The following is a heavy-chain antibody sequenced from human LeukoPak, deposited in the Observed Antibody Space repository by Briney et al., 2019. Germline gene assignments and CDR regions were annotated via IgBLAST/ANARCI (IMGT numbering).Heavy chain of an antibody. J-gene: IGHJ4*02. CDR3: ARDSIAVVYFDY. V-gene: IGHV4-39*07. CDR1: GGSISSSSYY. CDR2: IYYSGST. Sequence: SETLSLTCTVSGGSISSSSYYWGWIRQPPGKGLEWIGSIYYSGSTYYNPSLKSRVTISVDTSKNQFSLKLSSVTAADTAVYYCARDSIAVVYFDYWGQGTLVTVSS. D-gene: IGHD6-19*01.